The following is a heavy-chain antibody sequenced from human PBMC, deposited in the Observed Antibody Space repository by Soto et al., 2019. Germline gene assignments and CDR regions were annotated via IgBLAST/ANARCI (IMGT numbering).Heavy chain of an antibody. CDR3: ARDMCTNGVCGMDV. J-gene: IGHJ6*02. CDR2: INTGNGDT. V-gene: IGHV1-3*04. Sequence: QVQLVQSGAEVERPGASLKVSCKASGYTFTAFAMHWVRQAPGQRPEWMGWINTGNGDTKYSQKFQGKITITRDTPASTLYMELSSLTSEDTAVYYCARDMCTNGVCGMDVWGRGTTVTVSS. D-gene: IGHD2-8*01. CDR1: GYTFTAFA.